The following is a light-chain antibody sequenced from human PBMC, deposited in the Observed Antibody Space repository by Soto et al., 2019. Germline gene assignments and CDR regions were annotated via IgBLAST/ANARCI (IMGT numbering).Light chain of an antibody. CDR2: AQX. CDR3: QQRSKWPSRT. CDR1: QSVGVY. Sequence: EIVLTQSPATLPLSAGERATMSXRASQSVGVYLAWYQQEPVXXTRIXXXAQXNRATGIPARFIGSGSGKDFTLTISSLEPEDFAVYYCQQRSKWPSRTFGQGTRLEIK. J-gene: IGKJ5*01. V-gene: IGKV3-11*01.